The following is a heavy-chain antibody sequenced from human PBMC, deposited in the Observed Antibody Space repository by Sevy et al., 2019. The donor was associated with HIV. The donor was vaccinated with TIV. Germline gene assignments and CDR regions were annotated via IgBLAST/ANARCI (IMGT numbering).Heavy chain of an antibody. CDR1: GFTFSNYA. Sequence: GGSLRLSCAASGFTFSNYAMSWVRQAPGKGREWVSGISGSGGSTYYADSVKGRFTISRDNSKNTLFLQMNSLRAEDTAVYFCAKWSELPSSPFDYWGQGTLVTVSS. D-gene: IGHD1-26*01. CDR2: ISGSGGST. CDR3: AKWSELPSSPFDY. J-gene: IGHJ4*02. V-gene: IGHV3-23*01.